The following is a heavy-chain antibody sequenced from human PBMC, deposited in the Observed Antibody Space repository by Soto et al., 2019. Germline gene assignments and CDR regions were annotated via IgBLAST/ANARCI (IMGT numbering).Heavy chain of an antibody. J-gene: IGHJ4*02. CDR2: IYYSGST. D-gene: IGHD4-4*01. Sequence: QVQLQESGPGLVKPSETLSLTCTVSGGSINSYYWSWIRQPPGKGLEWIGYIYYSGSTNYNPSLKSRVTISIDTSKNQFSLKLSSVTAADTAVYDCASLTADTVSFDYWGQGTLVTVSS. V-gene: IGHV4-59*01. CDR1: GGSINSYY. CDR3: ASLTADTVSFDY.